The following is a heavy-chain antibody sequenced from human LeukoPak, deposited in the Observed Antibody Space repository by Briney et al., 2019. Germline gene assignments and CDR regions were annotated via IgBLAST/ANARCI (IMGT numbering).Heavy chain of an antibody. J-gene: IGHJ4*02. CDR3: ARSFGSRGYYFDY. CDR2: IYYSGST. D-gene: IGHD2/OR15-2a*01. V-gene: IGHV4-39*07. CDR1: GGSISSSSYY. Sequence: PSETLSLTCTVSGGSISSSSYYWGWIRQPPGKGLEWIGSIYYSGSTNYNPSLKSRVTISVDTSKNQFSLKLSSVTAADTAVYYCARSFGSRGYYFDYWGQGTLVTVSS.